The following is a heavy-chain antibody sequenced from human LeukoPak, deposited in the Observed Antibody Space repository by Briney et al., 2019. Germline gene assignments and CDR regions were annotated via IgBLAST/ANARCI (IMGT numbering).Heavy chain of an antibody. V-gene: IGHV4-4*07. D-gene: IGHD6-13*01. J-gene: IGHJ4*02. CDR2: IYTSGST. CDR3: ARDSGSSWSKTSLYYFDY. Sequence: SETLSLTCAVYGGSFSGYYWNWIRQSPGKGLEWIGRIYTSGSTNYNPSLKSRVTMSVDTSKNQFSLKLSSVTAADTAVYYCARDSGSSWSKTSLYYFDYWGQGTLVTVSS. CDR1: GGSFSGYY.